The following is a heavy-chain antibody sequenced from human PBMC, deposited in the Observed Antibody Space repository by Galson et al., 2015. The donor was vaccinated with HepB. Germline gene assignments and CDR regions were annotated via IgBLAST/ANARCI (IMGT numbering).Heavy chain of an antibody. D-gene: IGHD2-15*01. V-gene: IGHV1-18*01. J-gene: IGHJ5*02. CDR1: GYTFSTYS. CDR2: ISPYNRNT. CDR3: ARGALVVVVGATQNNWFDP. Sequence: SVKVSCKASGYTFSTYSITWVRQAPGQGLEWMGWISPYNRNTNYARKVQGRVTMTTDISTSTAYMEPRSLRSDDTAIYYCARGALVVVVGATQNNWFDPWGQGTLVTVSS.